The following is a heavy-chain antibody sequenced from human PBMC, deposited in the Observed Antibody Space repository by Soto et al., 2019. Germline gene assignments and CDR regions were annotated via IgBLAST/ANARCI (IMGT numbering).Heavy chain of an antibody. Sequence: GGSLRRSWPASGFTFSSYGMHWVRQAPGKGLEWVAVISYDGSNKYYADSVKGRFTISRDNSKNTLYLQMNSLRAEDTAVYYCAKDASRGWYYYYYGMDVWGQGTTVTVSS. J-gene: IGHJ6*02. CDR1: GFTFSSYG. CDR3: AKDASRGWYYYYYGMDV. CDR2: ISYDGSNK. D-gene: IGHD6-19*01. V-gene: IGHV3-30*18.